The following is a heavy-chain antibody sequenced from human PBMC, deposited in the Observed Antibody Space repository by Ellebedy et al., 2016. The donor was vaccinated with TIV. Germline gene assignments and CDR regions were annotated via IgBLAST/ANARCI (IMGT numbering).Heavy chain of an antibody. CDR3: AREMATTDAFDI. V-gene: IGHV3-23*01. CDR2: ISGSGGST. Sequence: GGSLRLXXAASGFTFSSYAMSWVRQAPGKGLEWVSAISGSGGSTYYADSVKGRFTISRDNAKNSLYLQMNSLRAEDTAVYYCAREMATTDAFDIWGQGTMVTVSS. J-gene: IGHJ3*02. CDR1: GFTFSSYA. D-gene: IGHD5-24*01.